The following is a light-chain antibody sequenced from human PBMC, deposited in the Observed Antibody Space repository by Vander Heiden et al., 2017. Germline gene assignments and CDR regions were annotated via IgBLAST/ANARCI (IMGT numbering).Light chain of an antibody. Sequence: DIQMTQSPSSVSASVGDRVTITCRASQGISRWLAWYQQKPGKAPKLLIYAASSLQSGVPSRFSGSGSGTDFTLTISSRQPEDFATYYCQQANSFLLFTFGPGTKVXIK. CDR3: QQANSFLLFT. CDR1: QGISRW. J-gene: IGKJ3*01. V-gene: IGKV1-12*01. CDR2: AAS.